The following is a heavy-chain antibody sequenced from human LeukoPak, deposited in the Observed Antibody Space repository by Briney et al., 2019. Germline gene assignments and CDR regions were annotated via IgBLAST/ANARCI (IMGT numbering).Heavy chain of an antibody. V-gene: IGHV3-74*01. Sequence: GGSLRLSCAASGFTFSSYWMHWVRQAPGKGLVWVSRINSDGSSRSYADSVKGRFTISRDNAKNTLYLQMNSLRAEDTAVYYCARDRQQLVRRVFDYWGQGTLVTVSS. J-gene: IGHJ4*02. D-gene: IGHD6-13*01. CDR3: ARDRQQLVRRVFDY. CDR1: GFTFSSYW. CDR2: INSDGSSR.